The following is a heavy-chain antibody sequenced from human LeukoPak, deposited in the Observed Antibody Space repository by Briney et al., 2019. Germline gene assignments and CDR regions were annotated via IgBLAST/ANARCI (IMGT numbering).Heavy chain of an antibody. V-gene: IGHV3-21*04. J-gene: IGHJ6*03. Sequence: PGGSLKLSCAASGFTFNNYNMNWVRQAPGRALEWVSSITSSGTYIFYADSVKGRFTISRDNAKNSLYLQMNSLGPEDTAVYYCARVRDDYDIPGLYYYYYMDVWGKGTTVTISS. CDR3: ARVRDDYDIPGLYYYYYMDV. CDR1: GFTFNNYN. D-gene: IGHD3-9*01. CDR2: ITSSGTYI.